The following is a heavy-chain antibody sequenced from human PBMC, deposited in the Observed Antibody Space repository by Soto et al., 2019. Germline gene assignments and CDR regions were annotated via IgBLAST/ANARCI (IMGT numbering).Heavy chain of an antibody. CDR2: IYYSGST. CDR3: ARLSGLREVDHDYGDPWEFDY. V-gene: IGHV4-59*08. CDR1: GGSISSYY. D-gene: IGHD4-17*01. Sequence: PSETLSLTCTVSGGSISSYYWSWIRQPPGKGLEWIGYIYYSGSTNYNPSLKSRVTISVDTSKNQFSLKLSSVTAADTAVYYCARLSGLREVDHDYGDPWEFDYWGQGTLVTVSS. J-gene: IGHJ4*02.